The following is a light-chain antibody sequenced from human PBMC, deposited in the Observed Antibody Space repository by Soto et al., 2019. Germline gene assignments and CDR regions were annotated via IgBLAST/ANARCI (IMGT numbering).Light chain of an antibody. CDR1: QSVSSN. J-gene: IGKJ5*01. CDR3: HQLGHWPLP. CDR2: SAS. V-gene: IGKV3-15*01. Sequence: IVIRPGRATLSETPRERDTLSCRASQSVSSNLDCYQQKPGQAPRLLIYSASTRATGIRARFSGSGSGTEFTLTIISLQTEGFGVYYCHQLGHWPLPFVQGTRLEI.